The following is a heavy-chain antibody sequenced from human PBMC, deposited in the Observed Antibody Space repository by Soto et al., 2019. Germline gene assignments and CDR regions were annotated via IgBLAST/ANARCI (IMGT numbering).Heavy chain of an antibody. V-gene: IGHV1-18*01. J-gene: IGHJ4*02. Sequence: QVRLVQSGVEVKKPGASVKVSCKASGYTFTNYAISWVRQAPGRGLEWMGWVNTYNGNPNYAQIFQGRVTMTTDTSTGTAYMELRSLKSDDSAVYYRARDSQYSTDWQRFDSWGQGTLVTVSS. D-gene: IGHD6-6*01. CDR1: GYTFTNYA. CDR2: VNTYNGNP. CDR3: ARDSQYSTDWQRFDS.